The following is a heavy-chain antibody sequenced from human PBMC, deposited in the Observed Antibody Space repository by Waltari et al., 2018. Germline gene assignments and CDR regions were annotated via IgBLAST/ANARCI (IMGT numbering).Heavy chain of an antibody. CDR3: ARGPLIAGDAFDI. Sequence: QVQLQQWGAGLLKPSETLSLTCAVYGGSFSGYYWSWIRQPPGKGLEWIGEINHSGSTNDNPSLKSRVTISVDTSKNQFSLKLSSVTAADTAVYYCARGPLIAGDAFDIWGQGTMVTVSS. V-gene: IGHV4-34*01. D-gene: IGHD6-13*01. J-gene: IGHJ3*02. CDR1: GGSFSGYY. CDR2: INHSGST.